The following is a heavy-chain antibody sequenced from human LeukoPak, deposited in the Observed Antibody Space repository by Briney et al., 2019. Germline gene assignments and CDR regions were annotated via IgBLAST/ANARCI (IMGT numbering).Heavy chain of an antibody. CDR3: ARRAAGGSGSYYHDY. V-gene: IGHV4-59*08. D-gene: IGHD3-10*01. CDR2: IYYSGST. J-gene: IGHJ4*02. CDR1: GGSISSYY. Sequence: SETLSLTCTVSGGSISSYYWSWIRQPPGKGLEWIGYIYYSGSTNCNPSLKSRVTISVDTSKNQFSLKLSSVTAADTAVYYCARRAAGGSGSYYHDYWGQGTLVTVSS.